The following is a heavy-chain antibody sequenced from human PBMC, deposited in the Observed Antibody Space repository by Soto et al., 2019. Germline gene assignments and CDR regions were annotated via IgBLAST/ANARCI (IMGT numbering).Heavy chain of an antibody. CDR1: GFTFSSYG. CDR3: ARDLNSGYDLGDLDY. Sequence: PGGSLRLSCAASGFTFSSYGMHWVRQAPGKGLEWVAVIWYDGSNKYYADSVKGRFTISRDNSKNTPYLQMNSLRAEDTAVYYCARDLNSGYDLGDLDYWGQGTLVTVSS. J-gene: IGHJ4*02. V-gene: IGHV3-33*01. CDR2: IWYDGSNK. D-gene: IGHD5-12*01.